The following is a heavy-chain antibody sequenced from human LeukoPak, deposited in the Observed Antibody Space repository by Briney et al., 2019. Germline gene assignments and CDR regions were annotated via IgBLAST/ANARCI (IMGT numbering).Heavy chain of an antibody. D-gene: IGHD1-1*01. V-gene: IGHV3-13*01. CDR2: IGTVDDT. J-gene: IGHJ6*02. CDR3: AREIRETVFTRHHYYGIDV. Sequence: GGSPRLSCAASGFTFSTYDMHWVRQVTGKGLEWVSAIGTVDDTYYLGSVKGRFTISRENAKNVLYLQMSSLRVEDTAVYYCAREIRETVFTRHHYYGIDVWAKGPRSPSP. CDR1: GFTFSTYD.